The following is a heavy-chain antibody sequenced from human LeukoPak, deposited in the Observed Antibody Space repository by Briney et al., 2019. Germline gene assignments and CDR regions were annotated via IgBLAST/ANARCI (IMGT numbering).Heavy chain of an antibody. V-gene: IGHV3-33*01. Sequence: GGSLRLSCAASGFTFSSYGMHWVRQAPGKGLEWVVVINYDGSNKYYADSVKGRFTISRDNSKNTLYLQMNSLRVEDTAVYYCARALSTGGRIDYWGQGTLVTVSS. J-gene: IGHJ4*02. D-gene: IGHD2-8*02. CDR1: GFTFSSYG. CDR3: ARALSTGGRIDY. CDR2: INYDGSNK.